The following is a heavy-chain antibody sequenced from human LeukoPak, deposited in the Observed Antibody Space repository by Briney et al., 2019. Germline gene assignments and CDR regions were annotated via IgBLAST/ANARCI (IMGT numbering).Heavy chain of an antibody. D-gene: IGHD3-10*02. V-gene: IGHV3-48*03. Sequence: GGSLRLSCAASGFTFSSYEMNWVRQAPGKGLEWVSYISSSGSTIYYVDSVKGRFTISRDNAKNSLYLQMNSLRAEDTAVYYCAELGITMIGGVWGKGTTVAISS. CDR1: GFTFSSYE. J-gene: IGHJ6*04. CDR2: ISSSGSTI. CDR3: AELGITMIGGV.